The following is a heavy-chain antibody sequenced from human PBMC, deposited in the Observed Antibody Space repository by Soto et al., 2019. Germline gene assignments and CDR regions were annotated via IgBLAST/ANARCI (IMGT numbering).Heavy chain of an antibody. V-gene: IGHV3-48*01. CDR2: ISGSGGTI. D-gene: IGHD3-10*01. CDR1: GFTFSPFW. CDR3: AREGYYLNWFDP. J-gene: IGHJ5*02. Sequence: GALRLSCVASGFTFSPFWMSWVRQAPGKGLEWVSAISGSGGTIYYADSVKGRFTISRDNAKNSLYLQMNSLRAEDTAVYYCAREGYYLNWFDPWGQGTLVTVSS.